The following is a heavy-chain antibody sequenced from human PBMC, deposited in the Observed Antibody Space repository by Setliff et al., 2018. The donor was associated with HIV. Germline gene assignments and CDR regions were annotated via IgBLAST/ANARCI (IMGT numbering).Heavy chain of an antibody. J-gene: IGHJ3*02. CDR1: GYTFASHW. V-gene: IGHV5-51*01. Sequence: PGESLKISCKGSGYTFASHWIGWVRQMPGKGLEWMGIIYPGDSVSRYSPSFQGQVTISADKSISTAYLQWSSLKASDTAMYYCAMPYYYGSGNSFDIWGHGTMVTVSS. CDR3: AMPYYYGSGNSFDI. D-gene: IGHD3-10*01. CDR2: IYPGDSVS.